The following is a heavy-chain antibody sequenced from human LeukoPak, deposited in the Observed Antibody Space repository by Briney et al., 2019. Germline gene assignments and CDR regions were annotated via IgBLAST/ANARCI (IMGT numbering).Heavy chain of an antibody. CDR3: ATDLHQYQLLYVLGAV. J-gene: IGHJ6*04. CDR1: GDAISSSSNY. V-gene: IGHV4-39*02. D-gene: IGHD2-2*02. Sequence: SETLSLTCSVSGDAISSSSNYWGWIRQPPGKGLEWIGSIYYSGSTYYNPSLKGRVTMSVDTSKNQFSLNLSSVTAADTAVYYCATDLHQYQLLYVLGAVWGKGTTVTVSS. CDR2: IYYSGST.